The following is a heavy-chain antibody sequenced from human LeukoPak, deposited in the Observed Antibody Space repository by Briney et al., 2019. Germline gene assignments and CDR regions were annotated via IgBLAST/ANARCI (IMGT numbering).Heavy chain of an antibody. J-gene: IGHJ4*02. D-gene: IGHD6-13*01. CDR3: ARGAAGGSFDY. CDR1: GFTFSSYW. CDR2: INSDGSST. Sequence: GASLRLSCAASGFTFSSYWMHWVRQAPGKGLVWVSRINSDGSSTSYAASVKGRFTISRDNAKNTLYLQMNSLRAEDTAVYYCARGAAGGSFDYWGQGTLVTVSS. V-gene: IGHV3-74*01.